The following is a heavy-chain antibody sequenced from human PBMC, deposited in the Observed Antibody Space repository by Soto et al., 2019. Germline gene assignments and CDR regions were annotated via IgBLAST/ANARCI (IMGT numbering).Heavy chain of an antibody. D-gene: IGHD5-12*01. Sequence: ASVKVSWNASCDTFASCGISWVRESPEQGLEWMGWIIAYNGNTNYAQKLQRRVTMTTDTSTSTAYMELRSLRSDDTAVYYCARDEMATIPLYYYGMDVWRQGTTVTVSS. CDR3: ARDEMATIPLYYYGMDV. CDR2: IIAYNGNT. CDR1: CDTFASCG. J-gene: IGHJ6*02. V-gene: IGHV1-18*01.